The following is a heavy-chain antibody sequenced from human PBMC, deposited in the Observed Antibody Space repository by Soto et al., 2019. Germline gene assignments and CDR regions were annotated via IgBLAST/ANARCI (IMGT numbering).Heavy chain of an antibody. CDR1: GFTFSGSA. V-gene: IGHV3-73*01. D-gene: IGHD6-19*01. Sequence: GGSLRLSCAASGFTFSGSAMHWVRQASGKGLEWVGRIRSKANSYATAYAASVKGRFTISRDDSKNTAYLQMNSLKTEDTAVYYCTSWLVTSPFDYSGQGTLVTVPS. CDR2: IRSKANSYAT. CDR3: TSWLVTSPFDY. J-gene: IGHJ4*02.